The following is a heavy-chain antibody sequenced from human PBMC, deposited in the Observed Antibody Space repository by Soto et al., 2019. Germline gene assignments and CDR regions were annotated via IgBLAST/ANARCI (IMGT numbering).Heavy chain of an antibody. D-gene: IGHD1-20*01. V-gene: IGHV4-39*01. J-gene: IGHJ4*02. CDR3: ARRNNWNDLRLDY. CDR1: GGSISSSSYY. Sequence: QLQLQESGPGLVKPSETLSLTCTVSGGSISSSSYYWGLIRQPPGKGLEWIGSIYYSGSTYYNPSLKSRVTISVDTSKNQFSLKLSSVTAADTAVYYCARRNNWNDLRLDYWGQGTLVTVSS. CDR2: IYYSGST.